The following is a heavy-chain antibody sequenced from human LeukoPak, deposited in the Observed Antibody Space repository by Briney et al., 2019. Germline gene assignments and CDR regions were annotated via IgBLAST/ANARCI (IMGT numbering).Heavy chain of an antibody. D-gene: IGHD4-17*01. CDR1: GGSFSGYY. CDR2: TNHSGST. Sequence: SETLSLTCAVYGGSFSGYYWSWNRQPPGKGLEWIGETNHSGSTNYNPSLKSRVTISVDTSKNQFSLKLSSVTAADTAVYYCARVGDPALFTYGMDVWGQGTTVTVSS. V-gene: IGHV4-34*01. J-gene: IGHJ6*02. CDR3: ARVGDPALFTYGMDV.